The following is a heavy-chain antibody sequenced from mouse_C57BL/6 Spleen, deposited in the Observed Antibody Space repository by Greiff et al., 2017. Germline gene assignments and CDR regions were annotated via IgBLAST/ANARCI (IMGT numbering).Heavy chain of an antibody. Sequence: DVMLVESGGGLVQPGGSLSLSCAASGFTFTDYYMSWVRQPPGKALEWLGFIRNKANGYTTEYSASVKGRFTNSRDSSQSILYLQMNALRAEDCATYCGARYDYDSAWFAYWGQGTLVTVSA. CDR3: ARYDYDSAWFAY. CDR2: IRNKANGYTT. J-gene: IGHJ3*01. CDR1: GFTFTDYY. V-gene: IGHV7-3*01. D-gene: IGHD2-4*01.